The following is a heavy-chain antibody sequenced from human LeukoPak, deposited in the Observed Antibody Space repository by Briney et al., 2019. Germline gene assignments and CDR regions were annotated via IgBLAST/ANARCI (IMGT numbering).Heavy chain of an antibody. CDR3: AKEAAVIAIPYFDY. J-gene: IGHJ4*02. CDR2: ISSDGRA. D-gene: IGHD2-21*01. V-gene: IGHV3-23*01. CDR1: GFTFRNYA. Sequence: GGSLRLSCAASGFTFRNYAMSWVRQAPGKGLEWVSGISSDGRAFYADSVKGRFTISRDNSKNTLYLQMNSLRAEDTAVYYCAKEAAVIAIPYFDYWGQETLVTVS.